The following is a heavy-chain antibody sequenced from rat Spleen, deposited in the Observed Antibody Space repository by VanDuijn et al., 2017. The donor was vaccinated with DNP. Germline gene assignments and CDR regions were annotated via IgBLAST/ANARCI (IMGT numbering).Heavy chain of an antibody. CDR1: GFTSINYW. D-gene: IGHD1-12*01. J-gene: IGHJ2*01. Sequence: EVQLVESGGDLVQPEGPLKLPCVPSGFTSINYWRPGSRRVPGRGLVGVASITSSGGSTYYPDSVKGRFTIPRDNAKNTLYLQMNRLRSEDTATYYCTTLNFYASLSEYLDYWGQGVMVTVSS. V-gene: IGHV5-31*01. CDR2: ITSSGGST. CDR3: TTLNFYASLSEYLDY.